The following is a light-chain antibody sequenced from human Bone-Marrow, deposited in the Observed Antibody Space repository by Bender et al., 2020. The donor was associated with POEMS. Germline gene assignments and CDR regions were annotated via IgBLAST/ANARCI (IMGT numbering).Light chain of an antibody. CDR3: QVWDSSSDHHI. Sequence: SYVLTQPPSVSVTPGQTAGITCGGNYIGTKTVHWYQHRPGQAPVLVISDDSDRPSGIPERFSGSNSGNTATLTIIRVEAGDEADYYCQVWDSSSDHHIFGGGTKLTVL. CDR2: DDS. CDR1: YIGTKT. V-gene: IGLV3-21*02. J-gene: IGLJ2*01.